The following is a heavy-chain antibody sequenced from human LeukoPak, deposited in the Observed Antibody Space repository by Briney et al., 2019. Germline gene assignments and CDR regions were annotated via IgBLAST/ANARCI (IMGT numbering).Heavy chain of an antibody. CDR1: GFTFSSYA. Sequence: GGSLRLSCSASGFTFSSYAMHWVRQAQGKGLEYVSASSSNGSSTYYADSVKGRFTISRDNSRNTLYLQMSSLRAEDTAVYYCVKGKSYGDYWGQGTLVTVSS. D-gene: IGHD4-17*01. J-gene: IGHJ4*02. V-gene: IGHV3-64D*09. CDR2: SSSNGSST. CDR3: VKGKSYGDY.